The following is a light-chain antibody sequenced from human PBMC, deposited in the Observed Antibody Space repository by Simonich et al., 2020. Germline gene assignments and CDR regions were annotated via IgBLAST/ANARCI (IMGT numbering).Light chain of an antibody. CDR2: EDN. V-gene: IGLV6-57*03. CDR1: SGSIASNY. Sequence: NFMLTQPHSVSESPGKTVTISCTRISGSIASNYVKWYQKRPGSAPTTVIYEDNQRTSGVPYRVSCSIDSSSNSASLTISGLKTEDEADYYGQSYDSSNVVFGGGTKLTVL. J-gene: IGLJ2*01. CDR3: QSYDSSNVV.